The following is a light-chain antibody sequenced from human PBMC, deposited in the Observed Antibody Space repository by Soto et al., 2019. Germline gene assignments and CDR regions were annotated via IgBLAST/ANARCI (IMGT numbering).Light chain of an antibody. J-gene: IGKJ2*01. CDR2: KAS. CDR3: QQYISYSYT. V-gene: IGKV1-5*03. Sequence: DFQMTQSPSTLSASVGDRVTITCRASQSISDWLAWYQQKPGNAPMLLIYKASTLQTGVPSRFSGSGSGTEFTLTISSLQPDDFASYYCQQYISYSYTFGQGTKLEIK. CDR1: QSISDW.